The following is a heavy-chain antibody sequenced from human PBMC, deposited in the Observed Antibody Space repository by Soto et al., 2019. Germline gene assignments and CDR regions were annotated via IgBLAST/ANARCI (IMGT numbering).Heavy chain of an antibody. CDR1: GFTFSSYA. CDR2: ISYDGSNK. Sequence: PGGSLRLSCAASGFTFSSYAMHWVRQAPGKGLEWVAVISYDGSNKYYADSVKGRFTISRDNSKNTLYLQMNSLRAEDTAVYYCARPYQLLSGYYYYYYGMDVWGQGTMVTVSS. CDR3: ARPYQLLSGYYYYYYGMDV. D-gene: IGHD2-2*01. V-gene: IGHV3-30-3*01. J-gene: IGHJ6*02.